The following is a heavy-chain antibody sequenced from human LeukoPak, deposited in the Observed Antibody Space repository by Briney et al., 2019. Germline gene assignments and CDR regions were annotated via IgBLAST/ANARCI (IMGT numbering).Heavy chain of an antibody. Sequence: GASVKVSCKASGYTFTGYYMHWVRQAPGQGLEWMGWINPNSGGTNYAQKFQGRVAMTRNTSISTAYMELSSLRSDDTAVYYCARATKSAFDIWGQGTMVTVSS. CDR2: INPNSGGT. CDR3: ARATKSAFDI. D-gene: IGHD1-26*01. V-gene: IGHV1-2*02. J-gene: IGHJ3*02. CDR1: GYTFTGYY.